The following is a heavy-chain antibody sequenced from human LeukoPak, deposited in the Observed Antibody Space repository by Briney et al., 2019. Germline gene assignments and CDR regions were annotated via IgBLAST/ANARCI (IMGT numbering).Heavy chain of an antibody. CDR3: ARLSQGYSSSWYTG. Sequence: ASVKVSCKASGYTFTSYYMHWVRQAPGQGLEWMGWINPNSGGTNYAQKFQGRVTMTRDTSISTAYMELSRLRSDDTAVYYCARLSQGYSSSWYTGWGQGTLVTVSS. D-gene: IGHD6-13*01. V-gene: IGHV1-2*02. J-gene: IGHJ4*02. CDR1: GYTFTSYY. CDR2: INPNSGGT.